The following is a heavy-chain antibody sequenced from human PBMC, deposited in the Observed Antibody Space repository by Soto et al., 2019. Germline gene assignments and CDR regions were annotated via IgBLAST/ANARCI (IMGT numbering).Heavy chain of an antibody. CDR1: GYTFTSYH. CDR3: ARAQLLWFGELLYNYYYYGMDV. Sequence: GASVKVSCKTSGYTFTSYHISWVRQAPGQGLEWMGWISAYNGNTNYAQKLQGRVTMTTDTSTSTAYMELRSLRSDDTAVYYCARAQLLWFGELLYNYYYYGMDVWGQGATVTVSS. D-gene: IGHD3-10*01. CDR2: ISAYNGNT. V-gene: IGHV1-18*01. J-gene: IGHJ6*02.